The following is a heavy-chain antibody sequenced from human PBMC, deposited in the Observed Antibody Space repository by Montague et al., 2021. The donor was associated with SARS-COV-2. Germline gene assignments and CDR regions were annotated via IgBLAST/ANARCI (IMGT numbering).Heavy chain of an antibody. D-gene: IGHD6-6*01. CDR1: GFSLSTRTVG. Sequence: PALMKPRKTLTLTCTFSGFSLSTRTVGVGWIRQPPGKALEWLALIYWDDDKRYSPSLKSRLTITKVTSKNQVVLTMTNMDPVDTATYYCAHRLPAVAAFEYWGQGTLVTVSS. CDR2: IYWDDDK. J-gene: IGHJ4*02. V-gene: IGHV2-5*02. CDR3: AHRLPAVAAFEY.